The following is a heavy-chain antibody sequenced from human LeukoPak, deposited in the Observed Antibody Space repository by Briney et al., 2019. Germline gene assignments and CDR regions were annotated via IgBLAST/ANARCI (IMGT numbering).Heavy chain of an antibody. CDR1: GFTFSSYA. CDR2: ISGSGGST. J-gene: IGHJ4*02. D-gene: IGHD5-12*01. Sequence: PGGSLRLSCAASGFTFSSYAMSWVRQAPGKGLEWVSAISGSGGSTYYADSVKGRFTISRDNSKNTLYLQMNSLRAEDTAVYYCATRRGNIVATIFDYWGQGTLVTVSS. CDR3: ATRRGNIVATIFDY. V-gene: IGHV3-23*01.